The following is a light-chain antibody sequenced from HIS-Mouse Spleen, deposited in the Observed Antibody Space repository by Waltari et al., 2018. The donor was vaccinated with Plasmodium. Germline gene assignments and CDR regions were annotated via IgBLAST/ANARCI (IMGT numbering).Light chain of an antibody. CDR1: KLGDKY. Sequence: SYELTQPPSVSVSPGQTASIPCSGDKLGDKYACCYQQKPGQSPLLVIYQDSKRPSGIPERFSGSNSGNTATLTISGTQAMDEADYYCQAWDSSTVVFGGGTKLTVL. CDR2: QDS. V-gene: IGLV3-1*01. CDR3: QAWDSSTVV. J-gene: IGLJ2*01.